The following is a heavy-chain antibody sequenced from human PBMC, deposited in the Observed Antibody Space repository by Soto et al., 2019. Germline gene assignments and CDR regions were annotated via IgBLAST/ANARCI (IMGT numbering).Heavy chain of an antibody. CDR3: ARGHSSVVTAMRGNEYYFDY. Sequence: ASVKVSCKASGYTFTSYAMHWVRQAPGQRLEWMGWINAGNGNTKYSQKFQGRVTITRDTSASTAYMELSSLRSEDTAVYYCARGHSSVVTAMRGNEYYFDYWGQGTLVTVSS. D-gene: IGHD2-21*02. CDR1: GYTFTSYA. J-gene: IGHJ4*02. CDR2: INAGNGNT. V-gene: IGHV1-3*01.